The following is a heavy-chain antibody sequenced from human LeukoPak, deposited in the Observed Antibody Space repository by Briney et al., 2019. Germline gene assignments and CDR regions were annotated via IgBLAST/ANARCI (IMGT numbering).Heavy chain of an antibody. V-gene: IGHV1-3*01. Sequence: ASVKVSCKASGYTFTSYAMHWVRQAPGQRLEWMGWINAGNGNTKYSQKFQGRVTMTRNTSISTAYMELSSLRSEDTAVYYCARGKLERPRILGWFDPWGQGTLVTVSS. CDR1: GYTFTSYA. J-gene: IGHJ5*02. CDR2: INAGNGNT. D-gene: IGHD1-1*01. CDR3: ARGKLERPRILGWFDP.